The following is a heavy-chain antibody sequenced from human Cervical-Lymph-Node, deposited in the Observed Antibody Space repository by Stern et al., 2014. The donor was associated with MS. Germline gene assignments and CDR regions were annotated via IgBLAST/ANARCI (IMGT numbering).Heavy chain of an antibody. CDR2: INPKSGGT. CDR1: GYIFTDYY. Sequence: QVQLVQSGAEVEKPGASVKVSCKASGYIFTDYYLHWVRQAPGQGLEWMGRINPKSGGTSYAQSFPGRVTLTRDTSNTTAYMDLSRLTADDTAVYYCTRALRIADRPSPGGHWFDPWGQGTLVIVSS. CDR3: TRALRIADRPSPGGHWFDP. D-gene: IGHD6-6*01. V-gene: IGHV1-2*02. J-gene: IGHJ5*02.